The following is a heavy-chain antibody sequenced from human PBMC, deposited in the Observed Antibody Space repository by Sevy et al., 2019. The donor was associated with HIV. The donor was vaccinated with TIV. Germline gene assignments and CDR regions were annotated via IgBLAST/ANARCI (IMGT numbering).Heavy chain of an antibody. Sequence: QLPETLSLTCAVSSYSIRNGYYWGWVRQPPGKGLEWIGSIFYSGSTYYNPSLNTRVTISVDTSKNQFSLTLSSVTAADTAVYYCARGEFYYNDGGPGGYLDSWGQGTLVTVSS. CDR1: SYSIRNGYY. D-gene: IGHD3-10*01. J-gene: IGHJ4*02. V-gene: IGHV4-38-2*01. CDR2: IFYSGST. CDR3: ARGEFYYNDGGPGGYLDS.